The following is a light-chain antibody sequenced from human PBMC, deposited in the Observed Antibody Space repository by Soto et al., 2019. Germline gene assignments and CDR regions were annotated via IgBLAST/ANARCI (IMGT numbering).Light chain of an antibody. Sequence: EIMMTQSPATLSVSPGERATLSCRASQSVSSTLAWYQQKPGQAPRLLIYGASTRATGIPARFSGSGSGTEFTLTISSLQSEDFAVYYCQQYNYWPPITFGQGTRLEIK. CDR1: QSVSST. V-gene: IGKV3-15*01. CDR2: GAS. CDR3: QQYNYWPPIT. J-gene: IGKJ5*01.